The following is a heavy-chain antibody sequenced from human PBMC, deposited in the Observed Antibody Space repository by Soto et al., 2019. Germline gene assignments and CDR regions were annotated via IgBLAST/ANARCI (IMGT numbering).Heavy chain of an antibody. CDR2: INHSGST. V-gene: IGHV4-34*01. D-gene: IGHD3-10*01. J-gene: IGHJ5*02. CDR1: GGSFSGYY. CDR3: ARRPMVRGVGWFDP. Sequence: SGTLSPTCAVYGGSFSGYYWSWIRQPPWKGLEWIGEINHSGSTNYNPSLKSRVTISVDTSKNQFSLKLSSVTAADTAVYYCARRPMVRGVGWFDPWGQGTLVTVSS.